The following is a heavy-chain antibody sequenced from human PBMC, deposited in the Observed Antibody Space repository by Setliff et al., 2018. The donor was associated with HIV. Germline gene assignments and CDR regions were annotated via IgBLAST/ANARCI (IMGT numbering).Heavy chain of an antibody. J-gene: IGHJ4*02. Sequence: GGSLRLSCAASGFTFSSYGMHWVRQAPGKGLEWVAVIWYDGSNKYYADSVKGRFTTSRDNSKNTLYLQMNSLRAEDTAVYYCARGDSEQQLDTREFDKWGQGTLVTVSS. CDR1: GFTFSSYG. CDR3: ARGDSEQQLDTREFDK. CDR2: IWYDGSNK. D-gene: IGHD6-13*01. V-gene: IGHV3-33*01.